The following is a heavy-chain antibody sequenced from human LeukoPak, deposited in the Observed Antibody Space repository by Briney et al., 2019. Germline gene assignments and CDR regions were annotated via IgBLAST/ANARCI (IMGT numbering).Heavy chain of an antibody. J-gene: IGHJ4*02. V-gene: IGHV3-64*01. CDR1: GFIFSDYA. CDR3: VRGGLATI. CDR2: ISSDGDNT. Sequence: GDSLRLSCAASGFIFSDYAMHWVRQAPGKGLQFVSAISSDGDNTFYGNSLRGRFAISRDNSKNTLYLQMGSVRPEDRGIYYCVRGGLATIWGQGALVTISS. D-gene: IGHD5-24*01.